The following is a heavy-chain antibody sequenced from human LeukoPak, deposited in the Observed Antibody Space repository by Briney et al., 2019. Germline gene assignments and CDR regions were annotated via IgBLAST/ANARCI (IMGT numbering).Heavy chain of an antibody. J-gene: IGHJ4*02. CDR1: GGSISSSSYY. Sequence: SETLSLTCTVSGGSISSSSYYWGWIRQPPGKGLEWIGYIYYSGSTYYNPSLKSRVTISVDTSKNQFSLKLSSVTAADTAVYYCASTLFDYGDYGDYWGQGTLVTVSS. CDR3: ASTLFDYGDYGDY. V-gene: IGHV4-31*03. CDR2: IYYSGST. D-gene: IGHD4-17*01.